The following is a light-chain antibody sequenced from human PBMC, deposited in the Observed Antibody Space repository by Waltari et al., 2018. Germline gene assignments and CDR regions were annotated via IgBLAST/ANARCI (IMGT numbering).Light chain of an antibody. CDR1: SSDLGDTY. J-gene: IGLJ3*02. V-gene: IGLV1-51*02. CDR2: END. Sequence: QSVLTQPPSVSAAPGQRVTISCSGSSSDLGDTYVSWYQQLPGIAPKLLVYENDNRPSEIPDRFSASKSGTSATLAITGLQTGDEANYYCATWDSNLRAEVFGGGTKLTVL. CDR3: ATWDSNLRAEV.